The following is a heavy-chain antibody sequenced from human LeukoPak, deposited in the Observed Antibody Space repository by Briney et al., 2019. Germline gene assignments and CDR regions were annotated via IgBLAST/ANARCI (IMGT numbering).Heavy chain of an antibody. CDR1: GGSISSGSYY. J-gene: IGHJ4*02. CDR3: ARHLYSGYDLTY. CDR2: IYTSGST. D-gene: IGHD5-12*01. Sequence: SETLSLTCTVSGGSISSGSYYWSWIRQPAGKGLEWIGRIYTSGSTNYNPSLKSRVTISVDTSKNQFSLKLSSVTAADAAVYYCARHLYSGYDLTYWGQGTLVTVSS. V-gene: IGHV4-61*02.